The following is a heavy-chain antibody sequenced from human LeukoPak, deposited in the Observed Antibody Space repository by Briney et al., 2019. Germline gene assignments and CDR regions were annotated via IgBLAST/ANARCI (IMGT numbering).Heavy chain of an antibody. CDR3: AREVLTQAIYSGYNAFEI. V-gene: IGHV3-48*03. D-gene: IGHD5-12*01. J-gene: IGHJ3*02. CDR2: INSDNIV. CDR1: GFTVTTSE. Sequence: GGSLRLSCAASGFTVTTSEMDWVRQAPGKGLGWVSYINSDNIVLYGDSVKGRFTISSDKATNSVYLQMNSLRAEDTAVYYCAREVLTQAIYSGYNAFEIWGQGTMVTVSS.